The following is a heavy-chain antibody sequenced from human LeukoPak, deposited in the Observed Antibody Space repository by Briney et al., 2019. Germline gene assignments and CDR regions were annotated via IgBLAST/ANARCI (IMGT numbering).Heavy chain of an antibody. J-gene: IGHJ4*02. V-gene: IGHV3-30*02. CDR1: GFTFSAFW. CDR3: AKIGAVAGHFDY. CDR2: IRYGGSDK. Sequence: GGSLRLSCAASGFTFSAFWMSWVRQAPGKGLEWVAFIRYGGSDKYYADSVKGRFTISRDNSKNTLYLQMNSLRGEDTAVYYCAKIGAVAGHFDYWGQGTLVTVSS. D-gene: IGHD6-19*01.